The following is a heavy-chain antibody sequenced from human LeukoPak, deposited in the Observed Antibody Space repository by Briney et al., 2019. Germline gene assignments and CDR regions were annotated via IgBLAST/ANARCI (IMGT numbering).Heavy chain of an antibody. CDR1: GFTFSSYG. CDR3: AKYYDILTAFDY. D-gene: IGHD3-9*01. V-gene: IGHV3-23*01. CDR2: ISGSGGST. J-gene: IGHJ4*02. Sequence: GGTLRLSCAASGFTFSSYGMSWVRQAPGKGLEWVSAISGSGGSTYYADSVKGRFTISRDNSKNTLYLQMNSLRAEDTAVYYCAKYYDILTAFDYWGQGTLVTVSS.